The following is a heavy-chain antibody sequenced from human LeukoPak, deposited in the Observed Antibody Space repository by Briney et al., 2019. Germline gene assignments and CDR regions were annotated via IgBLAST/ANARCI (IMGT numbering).Heavy chain of an antibody. CDR2: IYYSGST. Sequence: SETLSLTCTVSGGSISSYYWSWLRQPPGKGLEWIGYIYYSGSTIYNPSLKSRVTISVDTSKNQFSLKLSSVTAADTAVYYCAREMSGSYDFDYWGQGTLVTVSS. CDR1: GGSISSYY. CDR3: AREMSGSYDFDY. J-gene: IGHJ4*02. D-gene: IGHD1-26*01. V-gene: IGHV4-59*01.